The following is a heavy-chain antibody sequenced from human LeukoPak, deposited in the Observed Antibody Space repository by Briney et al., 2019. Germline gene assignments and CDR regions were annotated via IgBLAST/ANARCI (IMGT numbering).Heavy chain of an antibody. CDR3: ARLQLWEYYFDY. Sequence: KPSETLSLTCAVSGYSISSGYYWGWIRQPPGKGLEWIGRIYTTGSTYYNPSLKSRVTMSVDTSKNQFSLKLSSVTAADTAVYYCARLQLWEYYFDYWGQGTLVTVSS. CDR2: IYTTGST. J-gene: IGHJ4*02. CDR1: GYSISSGYY. V-gene: IGHV4-38-2*01. D-gene: IGHD1-1*01.